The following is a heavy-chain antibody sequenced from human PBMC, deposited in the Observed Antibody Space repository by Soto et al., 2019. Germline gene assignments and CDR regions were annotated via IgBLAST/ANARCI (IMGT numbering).Heavy chain of an antibody. CDR2: ISSNGGST. Sequence: GGSLILSCSASGFTFSSYAMHWVRQAPGKGLEYVSAISSNGGSTYYADSVKGRFTISRDNSKNTLYLQMSSLRAEDTAVYYCVNGYCSSTSCPFDPWGQGTLVTVSS. J-gene: IGHJ5*02. V-gene: IGHV3-64D*06. CDR1: GFTFSSYA. CDR3: VNGYCSSTSCPFDP. D-gene: IGHD2-2*03.